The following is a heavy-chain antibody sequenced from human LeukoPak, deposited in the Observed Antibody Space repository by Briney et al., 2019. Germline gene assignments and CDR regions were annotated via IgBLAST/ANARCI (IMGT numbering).Heavy chain of an antibody. CDR2: ISAYNGNT. J-gene: IGHJ6*04. CDR3: ARDLPSYDWNDASYCYGMDV. D-gene: IGHD1-1*01. CDR1: GYTFTSYG. V-gene: IGHV1-18*04. Sequence: ASVKVSCKASGYTFTSYGISWVRQAPGQGLEWMGWISAYNGNTNYAQKLQGRVTMTTDTSTSTAYMELRSLRSDDTAVYYCARDLPSYDWNDASYCYGMDVWGKGTTVTVSS.